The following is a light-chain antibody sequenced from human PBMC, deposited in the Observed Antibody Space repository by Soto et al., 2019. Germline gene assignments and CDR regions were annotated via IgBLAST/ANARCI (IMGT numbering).Light chain of an antibody. V-gene: IGKV1-33*01. CDR2: DAS. Sequence: DIQMTKSPSSLSASVGDRVTITCQASQDISNYLNWYQQKPGQAPKLLIYDASNLETGVPSRFSGSASGPDFTFTISSLQPEDIATYYCQQYDNLPYTFGQGTKLEIK. CDR3: QQYDNLPYT. CDR1: QDISNY. J-gene: IGKJ2*01.